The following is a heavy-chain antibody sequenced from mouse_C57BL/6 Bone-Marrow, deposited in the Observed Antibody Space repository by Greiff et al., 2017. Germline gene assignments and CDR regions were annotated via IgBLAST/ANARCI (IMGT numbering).Heavy chain of an antibody. D-gene: IGHD2-3*01. Sequence: QVQLQQSGAELARPGASVKLSCKASGYTFTSYGISWVKQRTGQGLEWIGEIHPRSGNTYYNEKFKGKATLTADKSSSTAYMELRSLTSEDSAVXFCARWGGWFGWFAYWGQGTLVTVSA. CDR1: GYTFTSYG. V-gene: IGHV1-81*01. CDR3: ARWGGWFGWFAY. CDR2: IHPRSGNT. J-gene: IGHJ3*01.